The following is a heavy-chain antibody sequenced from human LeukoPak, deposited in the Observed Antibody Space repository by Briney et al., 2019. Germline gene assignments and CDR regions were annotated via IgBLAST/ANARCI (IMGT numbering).Heavy chain of an antibody. CDR1: GYTFTGYY. Sequence: ASVKVSCKASGYTFTGYYMHWVRQAPGQGLEWMGWINPNSGGTNYAQKFQGRVTMTRDTSISTAYMELSGLRSDDTAVYYCASDWGLSQLEYCSNTNCYMGAFDIWGQGTMVTVSS. CDR2: INPNSGGT. V-gene: IGHV1-2*02. D-gene: IGHD2-2*02. CDR3: ASDWGLSQLEYCSNTNCYMGAFDI. J-gene: IGHJ3*02.